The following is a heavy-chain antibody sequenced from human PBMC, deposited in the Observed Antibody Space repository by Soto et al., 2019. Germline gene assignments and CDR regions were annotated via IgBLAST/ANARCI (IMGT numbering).Heavy chain of an antibody. CDR3: ASGPNTIFGVVNPVRY. CDR2: INHSGST. J-gene: IGHJ4*02. CDR1: GGSFSGYY. V-gene: IGHV4-34*01. D-gene: IGHD3-3*01. Sequence: PSETLSLTCAVYGGSFSGYYWSWIRQPPGKGLEWIGEINHSGSTNYNPSLKSRVTISVDTSKNQFSLKLSSVTAADTAVYYCASGPNTIFGVVNPVRYWGQGTQVTVSS.